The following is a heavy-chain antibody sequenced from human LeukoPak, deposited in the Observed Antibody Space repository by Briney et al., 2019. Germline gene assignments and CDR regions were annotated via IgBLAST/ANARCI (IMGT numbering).Heavy chain of an antibody. D-gene: IGHD3-3*01. V-gene: IGHV1-3*01. CDR2: MNAGNGDT. CDR1: GYTFTTFA. Sequence: ASVKVSCKASGYTFTTFAIHWVRQAPGHNLEWMGWMNAGNGDTKYSQKFQDRVTITRDTSASIAYMELSSLTSEDTAVYYCARDPVGSMSGYFDYWGQGTLVTASS. CDR3: ARDPVGSMSGYFDY. J-gene: IGHJ4*02.